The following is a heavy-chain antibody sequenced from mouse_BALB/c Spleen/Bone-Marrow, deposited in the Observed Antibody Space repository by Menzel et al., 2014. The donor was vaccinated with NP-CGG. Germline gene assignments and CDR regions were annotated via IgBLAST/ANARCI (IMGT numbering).Heavy chain of an antibody. CDR1: GYTFTSYW. J-gene: IGHJ2*01. CDR2: INPSNGRT. V-gene: IGHV1S81*02. CDR3: ARWGFDY. Sequence: QVQLKQSGAELVKPGASVKLSCKASGYTFTSYWMHWVKQRPGQGLEWIGEINPSNGRTNYNEKFKSKATLTVDKSSSTAYMQLSSLTSKDSAVYYCARWGFDYRGQGTTLTVSS.